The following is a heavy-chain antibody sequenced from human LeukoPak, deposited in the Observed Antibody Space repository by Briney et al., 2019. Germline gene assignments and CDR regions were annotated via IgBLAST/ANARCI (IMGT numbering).Heavy chain of an antibody. Sequence: SQTLSLTYAISGDSVSSNSAAWNWIRQSPSRGLEWLGRTYYRSKWSNNYAVSVKSRITINSDTSKNQFALHLNSVTPEDTAVYYCARGSNDYRDYSFDYWGQGTLVTVSS. V-gene: IGHV6-1*01. CDR1: GDSVSSNSAA. CDR3: ARGSNDYRDYSFDY. CDR2: TYYRSKWSN. J-gene: IGHJ4*02. D-gene: IGHD4-17*01.